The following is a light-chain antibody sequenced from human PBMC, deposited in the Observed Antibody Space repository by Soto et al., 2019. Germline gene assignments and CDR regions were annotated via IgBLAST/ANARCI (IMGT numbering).Light chain of an antibody. CDR1: SSDIGDYNY. V-gene: IGLV2-8*01. CDR3: SSYAVSLYV. CDR2: EVN. Sequence: QSALTQPPSASGSPGQSVTISCTGTSSDIGDYNYVSWYQQHPGKAPKLMIYEVNKRPSGVPDRFSGSNSGNTSSLTVSGLQAEDEADYSCSSYAVSLYVFGTGTKLTVL. J-gene: IGLJ1*01.